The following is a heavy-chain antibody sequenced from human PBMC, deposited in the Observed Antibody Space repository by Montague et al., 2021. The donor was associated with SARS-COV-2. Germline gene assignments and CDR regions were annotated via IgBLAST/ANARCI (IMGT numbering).Heavy chain of an antibody. CDR1: GFTFSNYG. CDR3: AKCTHYYASGTYYNTYYFDH. D-gene: IGHD3-10*01. V-gene: IGHV3-23*01. J-gene: IGHJ4*02. Sequence: SLRLSCAASGFTFSNYGMSWVRQAPGKGLEWVSLISDTGANTHYADSVKGRFTTSRDNSKNTVLLQMNSLRAEDTAVYYCAKCTHYYASGTYYNTYYFDHWGQGTLVTVSS. CDR2: ISDTGANT.